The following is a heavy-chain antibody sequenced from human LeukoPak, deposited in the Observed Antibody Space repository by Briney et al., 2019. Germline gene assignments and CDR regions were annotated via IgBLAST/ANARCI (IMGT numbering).Heavy chain of an antibody. CDR3: ARDRGPNSSGWLNWYFDL. D-gene: IGHD6-19*01. CDR1: GFTFSNYW. Sequence: PGGSLRLSCASFGFTFSNYWMTWVRQAPGKGREWVANINRDGSERYYVDSVKGRFTMSRDNANNSLYLQMSSLTVEDTAVYFCARDRGPNSSGWLNWYFDLWGRGTLVTVS. CDR2: INRDGSER. V-gene: IGHV3-7*03. J-gene: IGHJ2*01.